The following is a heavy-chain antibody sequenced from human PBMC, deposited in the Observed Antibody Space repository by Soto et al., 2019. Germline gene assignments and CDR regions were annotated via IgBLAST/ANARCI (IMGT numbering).Heavy chain of an antibody. CDR1: GFTFGNYG. D-gene: IGHD1-26*01. CDR2: TSYDGNNK. CDR3: ANGGGRARDFDY. Sequence: GGSLRLSCTGSGFTFGNYGMHWVRQAPGKGLEWVASTSYDGNNKYYADSLKGRFTISRDNSKKMVYLQMTSLGPEDTAVYYCANGGGRARDFDYWGQGDLVTVSS. J-gene: IGHJ4*02. V-gene: IGHV3-30*18.